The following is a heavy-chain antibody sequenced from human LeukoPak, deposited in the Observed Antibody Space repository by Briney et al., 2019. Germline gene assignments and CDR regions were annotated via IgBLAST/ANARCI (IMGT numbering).Heavy chain of an antibody. J-gene: IGHJ5*02. Sequence: SQTLSLTCASSGDSVSSNSAAWNWIRQSPSRGLEWLGRTYYRSKWYNDYAVSVKSRITINPDTSKNQSSLQLNSVTPEDTAVYYCAGNLGYSSGWYSPDWFDPWGQGTLVTVSS. CDR3: AGNLGYSSGWYSPDWFDP. CDR2: TYYRSKWYN. CDR1: GDSVSSNSAA. V-gene: IGHV6-1*01. D-gene: IGHD6-19*01.